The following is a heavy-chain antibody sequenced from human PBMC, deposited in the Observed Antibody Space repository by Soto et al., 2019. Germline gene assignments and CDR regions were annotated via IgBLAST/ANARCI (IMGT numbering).Heavy chain of an antibody. CDR2: ISSSTTTI. CDR3: ARAGARPGGGSDY. CDR1: GFTFSIYS. D-gene: IGHD1-26*01. Sequence: EVQLVESGGALVQLGGSLRLSCAASGFTFSIYSMNWVRQAPGKGLEWISYISSSTTTIYYADSVRGRFTISRDSAKLYLQMNSLRAEDTAVYYCARAGARPGGGSDYWGQGTLVTVSS. J-gene: IGHJ4*02. V-gene: IGHV3-48*01.